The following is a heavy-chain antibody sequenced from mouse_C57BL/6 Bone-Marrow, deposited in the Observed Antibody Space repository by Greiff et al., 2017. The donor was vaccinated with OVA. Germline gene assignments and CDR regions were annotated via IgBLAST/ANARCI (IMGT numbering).Heavy chain of an antibody. J-gene: IGHJ2*01. CDR2: IDPNSGGT. CDR3: VYYDYDALFDY. Sequence: VKLVESGAELVTPVASVKLSCKASGYTFTSYWMHWVKQRPGRGLEWIGRIDPNSGGTKYNEKFKSKATLTVNKPSSTTYMQLSSLTSEDSAVYYCVYYDYDALFDYWGQGTTLTVSS. D-gene: IGHD2-4*01. CDR1: GYTFTSYW. V-gene: IGHV1-72*01.